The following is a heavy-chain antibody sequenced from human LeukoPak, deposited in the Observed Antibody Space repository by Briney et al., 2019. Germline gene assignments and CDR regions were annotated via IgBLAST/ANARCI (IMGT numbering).Heavy chain of an antibody. CDR1: GGSISSGTYY. CDR2: IYTSGST. J-gene: IGHJ6*03. V-gene: IGHV4-61*02. D-gene: IGHD2-8*02. CDR3: ARAAGGYYYYYMDV. Sequence: SETLSLTCTVSGGSISSGTYYWSWIRQPAGKGLEWIGRIYTSGSTNYNPSLKSRVTISVDTSKNQFSLKLSSVTAADTAMYYCARAAGGYYYYYMDVWGKGTTVTVSS.